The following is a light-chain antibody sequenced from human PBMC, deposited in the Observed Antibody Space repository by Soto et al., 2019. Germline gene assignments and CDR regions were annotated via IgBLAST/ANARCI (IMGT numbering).Light chain of an antibody. J-gene: IGKJ4*01. CDR2: KAS. CDR3: HQYNSYSLT. V-gene: IGKV1-5*03. Sequence: DIQMTQSPSTLSASVGDRVTITCRASQSISSWLAWYQQKPGKAPKFLIYKASNLEVGVPSRFSGSGSGTEFTLTISSLQPDDFATYYCHQYNSYSLTLRGGTKVDTK. CDR1: QSISSW.